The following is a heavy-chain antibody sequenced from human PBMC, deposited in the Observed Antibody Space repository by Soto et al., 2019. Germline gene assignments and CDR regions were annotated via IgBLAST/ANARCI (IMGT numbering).Heavy chain of an antibody. D-gene: IGHD1-1*01. V-gene: IGHV4-59*08. CDR3: ARHYPIGNNWNYFDY. CDR2: ISYTGST. J-gene: IGHJ4*02. CDR1: GGSISSYY. Sequence: SETLSLTCSVSGGSISSYYWGRIRQPPGKGLEWIGYISYTGSTDYSPSLKSRVTISVDTSKNQFSLKVRSVTAADTAIYFCARHYPIGNNWNYFDYWGRGTLVTVSS.